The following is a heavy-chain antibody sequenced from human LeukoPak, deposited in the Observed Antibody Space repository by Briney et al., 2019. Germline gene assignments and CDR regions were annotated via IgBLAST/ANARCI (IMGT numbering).Heavy chain of an antibody. V-gene: IGHV4-4*09. Sequence: SETLSLTCTVSGGSISSYYWSWIRQPPGKGLEWIGYIYTSGSTNYNPSLKSRVTISVDTSKNQSSLKLSSVTAADTAVYYCASVPAAIPYYFDYWGQGTLVTVSS. CDR3: ASVPAAIPYYFDY. CDR2: IYTSGST. J-gene: IGHJ4*02. CDR1: GGSISSYY. D-gene: IGHD2-2*02.